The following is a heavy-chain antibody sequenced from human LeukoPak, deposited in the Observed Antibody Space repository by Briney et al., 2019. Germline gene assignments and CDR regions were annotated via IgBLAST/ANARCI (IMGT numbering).Heavy chain of an antibody. CDR1: GGSISSSNYY. CDR3: ARRGYSGYGYDY. V-gene: IGHV4-39*01. J-gene: IGHJ4*02. Sequence: SETLSLTCTVSGGSISSSNYYWAWIRQPPGKGLEWIGSIYYSGSTYYNPSLKSRVTISVDTSKSQFSLKLSSVTAADTAVYYCARRGYSGYGYDYWGQGTLVTVSS. D-gene: IGHD5-12*01. CDR2: IYYSGST.